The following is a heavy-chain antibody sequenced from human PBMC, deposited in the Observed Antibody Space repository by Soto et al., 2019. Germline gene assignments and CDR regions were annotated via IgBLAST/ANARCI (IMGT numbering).Heavy chain of an antibody. Sequence: GGSLRLSCAASGFTFSTYVMSWVRQAPGKGLEWVSVISSSGGSTYYADSVKGRFTVSRDNSKNTLYLQMNSLRAEDTAVYYCATRAYYYDSSGYFDYWGQGTLVTVSS. V-gene: IGHV3-23*01. CDR3: ATRAYYYDSSGYFDY. J-gene: IGHJ4*02. D-gene: IGHD3-22*01. CDR2: ISSSGGST. CDR1: GFTFSTYV.